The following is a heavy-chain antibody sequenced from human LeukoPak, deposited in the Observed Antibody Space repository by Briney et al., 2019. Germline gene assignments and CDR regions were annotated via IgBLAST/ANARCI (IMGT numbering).Heavy chain of an antibody. CDR2: IIPIFGTV. CDR1: GGTFSSYA. Sequence: SVKVSCKASGGTFSSYAISWVRQAPGQGLEWMGGIIPIFGTVNYAQKFQGRVTITADESTSTAYMELSSLRSEDTAVYYCARGQWELLASPTLDCWGQGTLVTVSS. CDR3: ARGQWELLASPTLDC. V-gene: IGHV1-69*13. D-gene: IGHD1-26*01. J-gene: IGHJ4*02.